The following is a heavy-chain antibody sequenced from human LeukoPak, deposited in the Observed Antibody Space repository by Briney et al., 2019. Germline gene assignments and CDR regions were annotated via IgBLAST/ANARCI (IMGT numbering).Heavy chain of an antibody. J-gene: IGHJ4*02. V-gene: IGHV3-23*01. D-gene: IGHD6-19*01. CDR1: GFTFSSYA. CDR3: AKDRGSSGWYGY. CDR2: ISGSGGST. Sequence: PGGSLRLSCAASGFTFSSYAMSWVRQAPGEGLEWVSAISGSGGSTYYADSVKGRFTISRDNSKNTLYLQMNSLRAEDTAVYYCAKDRGSSGWYGYWGQGTLVTVSS.